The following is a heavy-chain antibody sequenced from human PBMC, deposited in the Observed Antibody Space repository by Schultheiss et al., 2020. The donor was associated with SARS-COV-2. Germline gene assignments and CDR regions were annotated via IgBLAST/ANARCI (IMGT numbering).Heavy chain of an antibody. Sequence: GSLRLSCAVYGGSFSGYYWSWIRQPPGKGLEWIGSIYYSGSTYYNPSLKSRVTISVDTSKNQFSLKLSSVTAADTAVYYCARRSGYGDYGPRFGGWGQGTLVTVSS. V-gene: IGHV4-34*01. CDR2: IYYSGST. CDR3: ARRSGYGDYGPRFGG. J-gene: IGHJ4*02. CDR1: GGSFSGYY. D-gene: IGHD4-17*01.